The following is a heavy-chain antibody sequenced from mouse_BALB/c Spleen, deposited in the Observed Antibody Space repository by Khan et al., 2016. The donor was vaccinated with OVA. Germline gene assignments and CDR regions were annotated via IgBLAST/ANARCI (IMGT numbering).Heavy chain of an antibody. V-gene: IGHV2-9*02. Sequence: QVQLKESGPGLVAPSQNLSITCTVSGFSLTSYGVHWVRQPPGKGLDWLGVIWAGGSTSYNSALMSRLSIRKDIAKSHVFLEMSMQHTDDTAMYYCARERPIDCCGYMTIDNWGQGTLVTVSA. J-gene: IGHJ4*01. CDR1: GFSLTSYG. D-gene: IGHD1-2*01. CDR2: IWAGGST. CDR3: ARERPIDCCGYMTIDN.